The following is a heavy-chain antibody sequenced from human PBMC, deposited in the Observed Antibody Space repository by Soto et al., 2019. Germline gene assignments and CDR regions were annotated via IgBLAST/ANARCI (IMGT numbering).Heavy chain of an antibody. D-gene: IGHD4-17*01. V-gene: IGHV4-34*01. CDR1: GGSFSGYY. CDR2: INHSGST. Sequence: PSETLSLTCAVYGGSFSGYYWSWIRQPPGKGLEWIGEINHSGSTNYNPSLKSRVTISVDTSKNQFSLKLSSVTAADTAVYYCARGWAYGDSTGERTRSNVGFDYWGQGTLVTVSS. CDR3: ARGWAYGDSTGERTRSNVGFDY. J-gene: IGHJ4*02.